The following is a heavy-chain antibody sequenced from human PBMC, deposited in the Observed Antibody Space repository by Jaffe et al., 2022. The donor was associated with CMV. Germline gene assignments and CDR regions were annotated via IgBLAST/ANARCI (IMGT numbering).Heavy chain of an antibody. CDR2: ISSSSSYI. J-gene: IGHJ4*02. CDR3: ARGMGGVGATTSGPDY. Sequence: EVQLVESGGGLVKPGGSLRLSCAASGFTFSSYSMNWVRQAPGKGLEWVSSISSSSSYIYYADSVKGRFTISRDNAKNSLYLQMNSLRAEDTAVYYCARGMGGVGATTSGPDYWGQGTLVTVSS. V-gene: IGHV3-21*01. D-gene: IGHD1-26*01. CDR1: GFTFSSYS.